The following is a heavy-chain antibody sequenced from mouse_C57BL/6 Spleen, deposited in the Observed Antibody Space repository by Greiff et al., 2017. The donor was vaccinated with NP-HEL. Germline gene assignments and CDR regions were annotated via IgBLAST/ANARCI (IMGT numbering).Heavy chain of an antibody. Sequence: VQLQQSGAELVKPGASVKISCKASGYAFSSYWMNWVKQRPGKGLEWIGQIYPGDGDTNYNGKFKGKATLTADKSSSTAYMQLSSLTSEDSAVYCCAREGNYDGSSRSYWYFDVWGTGTTVTVSS. V-gene: IGHV1-80*01. D-gene: IGHD1-1*01. J-gene: IGHJ1*03. CDR1: GYAFSSYW. CDR3: AREGNYDGSSRSYWYFDV. CDR2: IYPGDGDT.